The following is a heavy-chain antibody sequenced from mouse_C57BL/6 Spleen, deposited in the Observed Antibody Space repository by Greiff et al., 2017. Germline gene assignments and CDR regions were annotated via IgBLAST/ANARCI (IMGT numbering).Heavy chain of an antibody. D-gene: IGHD1-1*01. V-gene: IGHV1-59*01. Sequence: VQLQQPGAELVRPGTSVKLSCKASGYTFTSYWMHWVKQRPGQGLEWIGVIDPSDSYTNYNQKFKGKATLTVDTSSSTAYMQLISLTSEDSAVYYCATLYGSGCDFDVWGTGTTVTVSS. J-gene: IGHJ1*03. CDR2: IDPSDSYT. CDR3: ATLYGSGCDFDV. CDR1: GYTFTSYW.